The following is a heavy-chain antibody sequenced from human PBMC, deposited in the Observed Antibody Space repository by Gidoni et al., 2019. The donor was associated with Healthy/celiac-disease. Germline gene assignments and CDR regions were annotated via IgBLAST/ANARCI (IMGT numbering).Heavy chain of an antibody. CDR3: ARERIAVAGGHYYYGMDV. CDR1: GYTFTSYY. CDR2: INPSGGST. D-gene: IGHD6-19*01. Sequence: VKVSCKASGYTFTSYYMHWVRQAPGQGLEWMGIINPSGGSTSYAQKFQGRVTMTRDTSTSTVYMELSSLRSEDTAVYYCARERIAVAGGHYYYGMDVWGQGTTVTVS. V-gene: IGHV1-46*03. J-gene: IGHJ6*02.